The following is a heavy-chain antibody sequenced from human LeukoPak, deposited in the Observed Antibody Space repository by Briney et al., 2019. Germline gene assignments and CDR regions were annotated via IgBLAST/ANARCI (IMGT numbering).Heavy chain of an antibody. V-gene: IGHV3-30*18. D-gene: IGHD2-2*01. CDR2: ISYDGTIR. CDR3: AKGGCSSTTCYLANP. J-gene: IGHJ5*02. Sequence: GGSLRLSCAASGLTFSSYGMHWVRQAPGKGLEWVAVISYDGTIRNYPDSVKGRFTISRDNSKNTLCLQMNSLTAEDTALYYCAKGGCSSTTCYLANPWGQGTLVTVSS. CDR1: GLTFSSYG.